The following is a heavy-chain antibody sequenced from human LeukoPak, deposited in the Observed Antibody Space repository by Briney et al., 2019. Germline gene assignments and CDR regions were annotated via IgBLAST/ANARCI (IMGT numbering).Heavy chain of an antibody. CDR1: GFTFASYA. CDR2: ISSDGSNK. D-gene: IGHD6-19*01. J-gene: IGHJ4*02. CDR3: ARTDISGWSRPLDC. Sequence: GGSLRLSCAASGFTFASYAVHWVRQAPGKGLEWVAVISSDGSNKYYAGSVEGRFTISRDNYNNTLLLQMNSLRAEDTAVYYCARTDISGWSRPLDCWGQGTLVTVSS. V-gene: IGHV3-30-3*01.